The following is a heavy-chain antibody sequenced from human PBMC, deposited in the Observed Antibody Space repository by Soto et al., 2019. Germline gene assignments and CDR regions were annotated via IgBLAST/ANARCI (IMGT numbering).Heavy chain of an antibody. CDR3: ARWSTVTPSNWFDP. D-gene: IGHD4-4*01. CDR1: GYTFTSYG. Sequence: ASVKVSCKASGYTFTSYGISWVRQAPGQGLEWMGWISAHNGNTNYAQKLQGRVTMTTDTSTSTAYMELRSLRSDDTAVYYCARWSTVTPSNWFDPWGQGTLVTVSS. V-gene: IGHV1-18*01. J-gene: IGHJ5*02. CDR2: ISAHNGNT.